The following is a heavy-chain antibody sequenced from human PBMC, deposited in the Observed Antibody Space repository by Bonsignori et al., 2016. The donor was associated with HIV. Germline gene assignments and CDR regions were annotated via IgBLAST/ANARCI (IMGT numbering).Heavy chain of an antibody. J-gene: IGHJ6*03. CDR1: GFTFSSFE. D-gene: IGHD2-21*01. V-gene: IGHV3-48*03. Sequence: GESLKISCAASGFTFSSFEMTWVRQAPGKGLEWVSYISSSGNTIYYADSVKGRFTISRDNAKNSLYLQMNSLRAEDTAVYYCARDCGGHCSYYYYYYMDVWGKGTTVTVSS. CDR2: ISSSGNTI. CDR3: ARDCGGHCSYYYYYYMDV.